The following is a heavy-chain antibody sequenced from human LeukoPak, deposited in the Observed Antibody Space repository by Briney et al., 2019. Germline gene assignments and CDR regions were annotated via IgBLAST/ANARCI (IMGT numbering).Heavy chain of an antibody. J-gene: IGHJ3*02. Sequence: PGGSLRLTCAASGFPFGSAWWSWVRQAPGKGLEWVGRIKGKLDGGTTEHAARVKGRFTISRDDSKYTLHLQMNSLQTEETACDYVTPVRRQNITAGYSHDTFDMWGQGTMVTVSS. V-gene: IGHV3-15*01. D-gene: IGHD3-9*01. CDR1: GFPFGSAW. CDR3: TPVRRQNITAGYSHDTFDM. CDR2: IKGKLDGGTT.